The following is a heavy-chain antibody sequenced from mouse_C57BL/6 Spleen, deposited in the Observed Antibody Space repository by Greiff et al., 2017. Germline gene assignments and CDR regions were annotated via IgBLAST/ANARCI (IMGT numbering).Heavy chain of an antibody. CDR3: TRGTGTEGYFDV. D-gene: IGHD4-1*01. CDR1: GFTFSSYA. J-gene: IGHJ1*03. Sequence: EVMLVESGEGLVKPGGSLKLSCAASGFTFSSYAMSWVRQTPEKRLEWVAYISSGGDYIYYADTVKGRFTISRDNARNTLYLQLSSLKSEETAMYYCTRGTGTEGYFDVWGTGTTVTVSS. CDR2: ISSGGDYI. V-gene: IGHV5-9-1*02.